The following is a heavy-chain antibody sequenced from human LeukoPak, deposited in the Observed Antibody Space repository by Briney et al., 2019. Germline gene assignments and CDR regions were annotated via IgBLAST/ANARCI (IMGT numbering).Heavy chain of an antibody. D-gene: IGHD3-10*01. CDR2: IYYSGNT. V-gene: IGHV4-59*08. CDR1: GGSISGYY. CDR3: ARLSVGVSYGSLWYAFDI. Sequence: SETLSLTCTVSGGSISGYYWTWIRQPPGKGLEWIGYIYYSGNTNYSPSLKSRVTISVDTSKNQFSLRLSSVTAADTAVYYCARLSVGVSYGSLWYAFDIWGQGTMVTVSS. J-gene: IGHJ3*02.